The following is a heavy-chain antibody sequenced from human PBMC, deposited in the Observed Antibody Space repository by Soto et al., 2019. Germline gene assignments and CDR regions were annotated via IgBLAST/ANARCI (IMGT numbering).Heavy chain of an antibody. CDR1: GGSFSGYY. J-gene: IGHJ4*02. Sequence: PSETLSLTCAVYGGSFSGYYWSWIRQPPGKWLEWIGEINHSGSTNYNPSLKSRVTISVDTSKNQFSLKLSSVTAADTAVYYCARERAESWRATVVTPVRRRFDYWGQGTLVTVSS. CDR2: INHSGST. V-gene: IGHV4-34*01. D-gene: IGHD4-17*01. CDR3: ARERAESWRATVVTPVRRRFDY.